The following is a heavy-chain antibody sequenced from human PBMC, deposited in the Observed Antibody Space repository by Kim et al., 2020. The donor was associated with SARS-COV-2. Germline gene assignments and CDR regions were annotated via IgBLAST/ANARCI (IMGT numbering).Heavy chain of an antibody. J-gene: IGHJ4*02. Sequence: GGSLRLSCAASGLTFGVHGMTWVRQAPGKGPEWVATISADSANTHYANFVNGRFTISRDNRESMLFLHMHSLRAEDTALYYCVAWLHEQFDSWGQGTVVAVSS. CDR1: GLTFGVHG. CDR3: VAWLHEQFDS. V-gene: IGHV3-23*01. CDR2: ISADSANT. D-gene: IGHD5-12*01.